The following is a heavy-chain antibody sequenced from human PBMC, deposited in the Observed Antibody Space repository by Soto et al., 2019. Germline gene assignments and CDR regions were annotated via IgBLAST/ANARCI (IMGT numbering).Heavy chain of an antibody. CDR3: ARAIGAGFFDY. J-gene: IGHJ4*02. CDR1: GFTFSNYA. CDR2: ISDSGVNT. Sequence: PGGSLRLSCTASGFTFSNYAMSWVRQAPGMGLEWVSTISDSGVNTFFGDSMKDRFTISRDNSKSTVYLQLNTVRAEDTAIYYCARAIGAGFFDYWGQGTLVTVSS. D-gene: IGHD6-25*01. V-gene: IGHV3-23*01.